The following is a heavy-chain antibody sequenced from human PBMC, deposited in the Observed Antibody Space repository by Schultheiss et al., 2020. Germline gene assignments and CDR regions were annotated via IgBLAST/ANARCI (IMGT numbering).Heavy chain of an antibody. CDR3: ARQGSAGAPGY. V-gene: IGHV5-51*01. Sequence: GGSLRLSCKGSGYSFTSYWIGWVRQMPGKGLEWMGIIYPGDSDTRYSPSFEGQVTFSADKSISTAFLQWSSLKASDTAVYYCARQGSAGAPGYWGRGTLVTVSS. D-gene: IGHD4/OR15-4a*01. J-gene: IGHJ4*02. CDR1: GYSFTSYW. CDR2: IYPGDSDT.